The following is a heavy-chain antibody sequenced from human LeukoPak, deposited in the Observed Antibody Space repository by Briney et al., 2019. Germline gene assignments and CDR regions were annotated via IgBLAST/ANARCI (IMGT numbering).Heavy chain of an antibody. Sequence: GGSLRLSCVASGSTFNNYGMHWVRQAPGKGLEWVAFIRFDGNKKYYADSVKGRFTLSRDNYRNTLYLQMNSLRAEDTAMYYCAKAVGSCDGGTRYPIGYFDYWGQGTLVTVSS. CDR1: GSTFNNYG. CDR3: AKAVGSCDGGTRYPIGYFDY. J-gene: IGHJ4*02. V-gene: IGHV3-30*02. D-gene: IGHD2-15*01. CDR2: IRFDGNKK.